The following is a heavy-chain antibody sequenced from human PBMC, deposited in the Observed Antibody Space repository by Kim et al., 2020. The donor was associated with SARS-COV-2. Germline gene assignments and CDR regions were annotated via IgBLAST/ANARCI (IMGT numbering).Heavy chain of an antibody. J-gene: IGHJ3*02. D-gene: IGHD5-12*01. CDR3: ARGTGKMANAFDI. Sequence: YADSVKGRFTISRDNAKNSLYLQMNSLRAEDTAVYYCARGTGKMANAFDIWGQGTMVTVSS. V-gene: IGHV3-21*01.